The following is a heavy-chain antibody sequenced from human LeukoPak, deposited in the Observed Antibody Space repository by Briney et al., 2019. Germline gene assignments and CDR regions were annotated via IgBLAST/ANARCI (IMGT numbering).Heavy chain of an antibody. Sequence: GGSLRLSCAASGFTFSSYSMNWVRQAPGKGLEWVSSISSSSNYIYYADSVKGRFTISRDNAKNSLYLQMNSLRAEDTAVYYCARDYGGSSPFDYWGRGTLVTVSS. J-gene: IGHJ4*02. CDR2: ISSSSNYI. V-gene: IGHV3-21*01. CDR1: GFTFSSYS. CDR3: ARDYGGSSPFDY. D-gene: IGHD4-23*01.